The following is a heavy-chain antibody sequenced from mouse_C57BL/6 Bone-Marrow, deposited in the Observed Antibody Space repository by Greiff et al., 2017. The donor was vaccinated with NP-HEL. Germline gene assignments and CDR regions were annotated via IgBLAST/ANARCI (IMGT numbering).Heavy chain of an antibody. CDR1: GYTFTSYT. Sequence: VKLQESGAELARPGASVKMSCKASGYTFTSYTMHWVKQRPGQGLEWIGYINPSSGYTKYNQKFKDKATLTADKSSSTAYMQLSSLTSEDSAVYYFVGSNYSWFAYWGQGTLVTVSA. CDR2: INPSSGYT. J-gene: IGHJ3*01. CDR3: VGSNYSWFAY. V-gene: IGHV1-4*01. D-gene: IGHD2-5*01.